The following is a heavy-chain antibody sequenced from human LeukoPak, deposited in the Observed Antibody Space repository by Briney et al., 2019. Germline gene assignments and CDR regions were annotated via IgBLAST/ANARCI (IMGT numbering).Heavy chain of an antibody. J-gene: IGHJ4*02. CDR2: FFLKGST. Sequence: SETLSLTCTVSGYSITSAYYWGWIRQPPGKGLEWIGSFFLKGSTYYNPSLKSRVTISVDTSKNQFSLTLSSVTAADTAVHYCARVARCTSCFDVDYWGQGTLVTVSS. D-gene: IGHD2-2*01. CDR3: ARVARCTSCFDVDY. V-gene: IGHV4-38-2*02. CDR1: GYSITSAYY.